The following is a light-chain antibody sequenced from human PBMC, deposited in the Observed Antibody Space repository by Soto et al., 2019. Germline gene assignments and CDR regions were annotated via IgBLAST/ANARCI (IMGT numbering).Light chain of an antibody. J-gene: IGLJ1*01. Sequence: QSVLTQPASVSGSPGQSVTISCTGPRRDIGDSNFLSWYQLSPGKAPRLLIYQVNNRPSGLSGRFSGSKAGNTASLTISGLLDDDEADYICASFRSGTILVFGSGTKVTVL. CDR1: RRDIGDSNF. CDR3: ASFRSGTILV. V-gene: IGLV2-14*01. CDR2: QVN.